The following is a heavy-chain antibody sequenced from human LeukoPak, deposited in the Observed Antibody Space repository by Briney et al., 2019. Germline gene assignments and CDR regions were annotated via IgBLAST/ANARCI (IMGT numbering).Heavy chain of an antibody. V-gene: IGHV6-1*01. Sequence: SQTLSLTCDISGDSVSSNSVTWNWIRQSPSRGLEWLGRTYYRSTWYNDYAVSVRGRITVNPDTSKNQFSLKLNSVTAADTAVYYCTRNNGGSPEIDHWGQGTLVTVSS. D-gene: IGHD1-26*01. J-gene: IGHJ5*02. CDR2: TYYRSTWYN. CDR3: TRNNGGSPEIDH. CDR1: GDSVSSNSVT.